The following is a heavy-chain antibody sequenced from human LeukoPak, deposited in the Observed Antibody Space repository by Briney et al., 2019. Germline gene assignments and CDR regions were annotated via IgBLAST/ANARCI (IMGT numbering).Heavy chain of an antibody. CDR3: AKDYYDSSGYFRVPHVSDY. CDR1: GFTFSSYS. V-gene: IGHV3-30*02. D-gene: IGHD3-22*01. CDR2: IRYDGSNK. J-gene: IGHJ4*02. Sequence: GGSLRLSCAASGFTFSSYSMNWVRQAPGKGLEWVAFIRYDGSNKYHADSVKGRFTISRDNSKNTLYLQMSSLRDEDTAVYYCAKDYYDSSGYFRVPHVSDYRGQGTLVTVSS.